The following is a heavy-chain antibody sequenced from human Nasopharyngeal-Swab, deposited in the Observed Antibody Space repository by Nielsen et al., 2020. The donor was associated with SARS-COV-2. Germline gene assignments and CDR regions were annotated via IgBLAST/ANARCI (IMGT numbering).Heavy chain of an antibody. J-gene: IGHJ4*02. CDR1: GYIFTSYD. V-gene: IGHV1-18*01. CDR2: IGAYNGNT. CDR3: ARHGVAEDY. Sequence: SVKVACKASGYIFTSYDISWVRQARGQGREWMGWIGAYNGNTNYAQKLQDRVTMTTDTSTSTVYMELRSLRSDDTAVYYCARHGVAEDYWGQGTLVTVSS. D-gene: IGHD3-3*01.